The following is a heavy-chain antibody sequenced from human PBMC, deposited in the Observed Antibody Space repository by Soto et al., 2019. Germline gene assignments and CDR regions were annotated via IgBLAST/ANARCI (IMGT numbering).Heavy chain of an antibody. J-gene: IGHJ3*02. CDR3: ARERGVLSEAFDI. CDR2: TYYRSKWYN. D-gene: IGHD3-10*01. Sequence: PSRSLSLTCAISGDSVSRNSAAWNWLRQSPSRGLEWLGRTYYRSKWYNDYAPSVKSQITINPDTSRNQFSLQLNSVTPEDTAVYYCARERGVLSEAFDIWGQGTVVTVSS. V-gene: IGHV6-1*01. CDR1: GDSVSRNSAA.